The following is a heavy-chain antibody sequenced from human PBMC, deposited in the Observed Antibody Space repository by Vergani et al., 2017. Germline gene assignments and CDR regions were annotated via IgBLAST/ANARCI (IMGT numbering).Heavy chain of an antibody. V-gene: IGHV3-74*01. D-gene: IGHD6-6*01. CDR3: ARQLADHQGCGSSPRSYYYYYGMDV. Sequence: EVQLVESGGGLVQPGGSLRLSCAASGFTFSSYWMHWVRQAPGKGLVWVSRINSDGSSTSYADSVKGRFTISRDNAKNTLYLQMNSLGAEDTAVYYCARQLADHQGCGSSPRSYYYYYGMDVWGQGTTVTVSS. CDR1: GFTFSSYW. J-gene: IGHJ6*02. CDR2: INSDGSST.